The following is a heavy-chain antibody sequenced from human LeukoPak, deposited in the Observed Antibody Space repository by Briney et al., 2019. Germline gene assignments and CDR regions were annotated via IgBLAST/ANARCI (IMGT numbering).Heavy chain of an antibody. V-gene: IGHV1-69*05. CDR1: GGTFSSYA. Sequence: RASVKVSCKASGGTFSSYAISWVRQAPGQGLEWMGGIIPIFDTANYAQKFQGRVTITTDESTSAAYMELSSLRSEDTAVYYCAICVGYCTNGVCYPRYYFDYWGQGTLVTVSS. D-gene: IGHD2-8*01. J-gene: IGHJ4*02. CDR3: AICVGYCTNGVCYPRYYFDY. CDR2: IIPIFDTA.